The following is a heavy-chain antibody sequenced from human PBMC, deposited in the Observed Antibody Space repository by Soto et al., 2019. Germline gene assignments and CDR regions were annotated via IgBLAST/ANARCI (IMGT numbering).Heavy chain of an antibody. CDR3: ARGPTRPYYYDSSGYGAFDI. J-gene: IGHJ3*02. V-gene: IGHV4-30-4*01. CDR1: GVSISSGDYY. D-gene: IGHD3-22*01. Sequence: PSETLSLTCTVSGVSISSGDYYWSWIRQPPGKGLEWIGYIYYSGSTYYNPSLKSRVTISVDTSKNQFSLKLSSVTAADTAVYYCARGPTRPYYYDSSGYGAFDIWGQGTMVTVSS. CDR2: IYYSGST.